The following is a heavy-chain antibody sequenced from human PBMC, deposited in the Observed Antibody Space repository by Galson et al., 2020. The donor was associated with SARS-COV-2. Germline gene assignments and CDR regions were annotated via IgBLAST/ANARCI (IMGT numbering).Heavy chain of an antibody. CDR2: INNDGSST. CDR3: ATFHSGRRDFAY. Sequence: GESLKISCAASGFTFKNYWMHWVRQGPRKGLVWVSRINNDGSSTNYADSVKGRFTVSRDNAQNTVYLQMNSLRAEDTAVYYCATFHSGRRDFAYWGQGTLVTVSS. J-gene: IGHJ4*02. D-gene: IGHD1-26*01. V-gene: IGHV3-74*01. CDR1: GFTFKNYW.